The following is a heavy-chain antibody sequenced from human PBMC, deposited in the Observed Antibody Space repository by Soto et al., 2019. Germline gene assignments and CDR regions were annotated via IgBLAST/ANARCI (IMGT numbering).Heavy chain of an antibody. CDR2: INHSGST. CDR1: GGSLSGYL. J-gene: IGHJ4*02. V-gene: IGHV4-34*01. D-gene: IGHD3-3*01. Sequence: PSQTLSLTCAAYGGSLSGYLWSWVRQPPGKGLEWIGGINHSGSTYYNPSLTSRVSISVDTSKNQFSLKLSSVTAADTAVYYCTTGLTIFGVVISSGDYWGQGILVTVSS. CDR3: TTGLTIFGVVISSGDY.